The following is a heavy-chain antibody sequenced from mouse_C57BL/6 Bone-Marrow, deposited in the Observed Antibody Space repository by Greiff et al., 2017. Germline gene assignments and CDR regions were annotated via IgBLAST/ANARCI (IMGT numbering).Heavy chain of an antibody. CDR1: GFNIKDDY. CDR2: IDPANGDT. CDR3: MGDYYGSSYGFDY. Sequence: EVQLQQSGAELVRPGASVKLSCTASGFNIKDDYMHWVKQRPEQGLEWIGWIDPANGDTEYASKFQGKATITADTSSNTAYLQLSSLTSEDTAVYYCMGDYYGSSYGFDYWGQGTTLTVSS. J-gene: IGHJ2*01. D-gene: IGHD1-1*01. V-gene: IGHV14-4*01.